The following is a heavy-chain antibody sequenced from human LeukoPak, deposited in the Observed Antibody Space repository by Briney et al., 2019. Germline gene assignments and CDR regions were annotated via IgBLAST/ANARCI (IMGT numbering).Heavy chain of an antibody. CDR3: ANYYDSSGKYYFDY. D-gene: IGHD3-22*01. Sequence: PSETLSLTCAVYVGSFSGYYWSWIRQPPGKGLEWIGEINHSGSTYYNPSLKSRVTISVDTSKNQFSLRLSSVIAADTAVYYCANYYDSSGKYYFDYWGQGTLVTVSS. V-gene: IGHV4-34*01. CDR1: VGSFSGYY. CDR2: INHSGST. J-gene: IGHJ4*02.